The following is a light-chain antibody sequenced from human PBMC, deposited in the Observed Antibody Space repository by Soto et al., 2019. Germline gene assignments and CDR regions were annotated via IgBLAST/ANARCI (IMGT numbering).Light chain of an antibody. Sequence: DIVLTQSPGTLSLPPGERATLSCRASQSVIANFLAWYQQKPAQAPRLLIYGASTRATGIPDRFSGSGSGTDFTLSISRLEPDDFAVYYCQQYGSSPWTFGQGTKVEIK. CDR3: QQYGSSPWT. CDR2: GAS. J-gene: IGKJ1*01. V-gene: IGKV3-20*01. CDR1: QSVIANF.